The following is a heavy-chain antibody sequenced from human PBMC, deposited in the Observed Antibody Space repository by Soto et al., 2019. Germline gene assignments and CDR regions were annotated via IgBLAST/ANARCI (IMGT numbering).Heavy chain of an antibody. CDR1: GYSFADYY. CDR2: INPDSGGT. D-gene: IGHD4-17*01. Sequence: ASVKVSCKASGYSFADYYMHWVRQAPGQGLEWMGWINPDSGGTNYAQKFQGRVTMTRDSSITTAYTELTGLRSDDTAVYYCARDQMTTVTINDYYGMDVWGQGTTVTVSS. V-gene: IGHV1-2*02. J-gene: IGHJ6*02. CDR3: ARDQMTTVTINDYYGMDV.